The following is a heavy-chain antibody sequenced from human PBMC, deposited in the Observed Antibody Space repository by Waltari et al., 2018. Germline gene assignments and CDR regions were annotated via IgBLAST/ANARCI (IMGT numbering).Heavy chain of an antibody. CDR1: GFTFSSYA. Sequence: EMQLLESGGGLVQPGGSLRLSCAASGFTFSSYAMSWVRQAPGKGLEWVSVIYSGGSSTYYADSVKGRFTISRDNSKNTLYLQMNSLRAEDTAVYYCAKGPPCDYWGQGTLVTVSS. CDR3: AKGPPCDY. J-gene: IGHJ4*02. V-gene: IGHV3-23*03. CDR2: IYSGGSST.